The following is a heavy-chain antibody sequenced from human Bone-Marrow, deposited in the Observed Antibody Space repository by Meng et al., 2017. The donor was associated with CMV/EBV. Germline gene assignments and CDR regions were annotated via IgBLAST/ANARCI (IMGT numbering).Heavy chain of an antibody. V-gene: IGHV3-48*04. Sequence: GESLKISCAASGFTFSSYGMHWVRQAPGKGLEWVSYISSSGSTIYYADSVKGRFTISRDNAKNSLYLQMNSLRAKDTAVYYWARYMTAVTKGRDLVDWGQGTTVTVSS. D-gene: IGHD4-11*01. CDR1: GFTFSSYG. J-gene: IGHJ6*02. CDR2: ISSSGSTI. CDR3: ARYMTAVTKGRDLVD.